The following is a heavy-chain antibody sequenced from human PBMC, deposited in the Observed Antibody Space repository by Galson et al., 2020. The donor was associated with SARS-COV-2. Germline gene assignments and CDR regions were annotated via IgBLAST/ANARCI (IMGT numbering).Heavy chain of an antibody. D-gene: IGHD3-10*01. CDR2: INQDGSEK. J-gene: IGHJ4*01. Sequence: GESLKISCAASGFTFSYYWMSWVRQAPGKGLEWVANINQDGSEKYYVDSVKGRFTISRDNAKNSLYLQMNSLRAEDTAVYYCTSGDSGPIQSDYWGQEPWSPSPQ. CDR3: TSGDSGPIQSDY. CDR1: GFTFSYYW. V-gene: IGHV3-7*01.